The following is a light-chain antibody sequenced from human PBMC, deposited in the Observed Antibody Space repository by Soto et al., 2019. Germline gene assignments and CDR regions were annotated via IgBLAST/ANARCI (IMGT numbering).Light chain of an antibody. CDR3: QQYYTKYA. J-gene: IGKJ2*01. V-gene: IGKV4-1*01. CDR2: WAS. Sequence: DIVMTQSPDSLAVSLGERATINCKSSQSVLYNSNNKNYLAWYQQKPGQPPKLLISWASTRESGVPDRFSGGGSGTDFSLTISGLQAEDVAVYYCQQYYTKYAFGQGTKLEIK. CDR1: QSVLYNSNNKNY.